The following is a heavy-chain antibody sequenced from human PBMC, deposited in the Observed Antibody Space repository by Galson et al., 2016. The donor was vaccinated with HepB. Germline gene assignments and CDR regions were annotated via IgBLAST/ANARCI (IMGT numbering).Heavy chain of an antibody. CDR1: GYTFIGYY. CDR2: INPNSGGT. Sequence: SVKVSCKASGYTFIGYYIHWVRQVPGLGLEWMGWINPNSGGTTYSQKFQGWVTMTRDTSISTAYMELSRLRSDDTAVYYCARDEYGTTSGMDGWGQGTTVTVSS. D-gene: IGHD4-17*01. J-gene: IGHJ6*02. CDR3: ARDEYGTTSGMDG. V-gene: IGHV1-2*04.